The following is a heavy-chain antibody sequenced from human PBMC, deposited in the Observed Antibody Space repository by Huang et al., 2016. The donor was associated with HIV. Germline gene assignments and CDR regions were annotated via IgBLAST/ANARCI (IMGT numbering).Heavy chain of an antibody. CDR2: VSANSGDI. Sequence: EVKRPGASLKVSCKTSGFTFTNYGFSWVRQAPGQGLEWLGWVSANSGDINYEVKLEGRVSMTTDTTSGTAYMELRRLTSDDTATYYCVRESLYFGDFLCDHWGQGTPVTVSA. CDR1: GFTFTNYG. D-gene: IGHD3-10*01. J-gene: IGHJ4*02. CDR3: VRESLYFGDFLCDH. V-gene: IGHV1-18*04.